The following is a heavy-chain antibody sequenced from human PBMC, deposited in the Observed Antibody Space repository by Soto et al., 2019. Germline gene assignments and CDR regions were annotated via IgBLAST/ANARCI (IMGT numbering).Heavy chain of an antibody. Sequence: VASVKVSCKASGYTFTGYYMHWVRQAPGQGLEWMGWINPNSGGTNYAQKFQGRVTMTRDTSISTAYMELSRLRSDDAAVYYCARDKTINWGRGLVYYGMDVWGQGTTVTVSS. CDR1: GYTFTGYY. J-gene: IGHJ6*02. D-gene: IGHD7-27*01. CDR2: INPNSGGT. V-gene: IGHV1-2*02. CDR3: ARDKTINWGRGLVYYGMDV.